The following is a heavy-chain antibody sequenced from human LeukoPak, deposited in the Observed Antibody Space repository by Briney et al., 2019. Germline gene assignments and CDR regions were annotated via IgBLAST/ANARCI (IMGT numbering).Heavy chain of an antibody. CDR2: IRSTANGYAT. Sequence: QTGGSLRLPCAASGFTFSGSALHWVRQASGKGLEWVGRIRSTANGYATAYAASVKGRFTISRDDSKNTAYLQMDSLKTEDTAVYYCTGNYYGSGSYADFDYWGQGTLVTVSS. CDR3: TGNYYGSGSYADFDY. CDR1: GFTFSGSA. V-gene: IGHV3-73*01. D-gene: IGHD3-10*01. J-gene: IGHJ4*02.